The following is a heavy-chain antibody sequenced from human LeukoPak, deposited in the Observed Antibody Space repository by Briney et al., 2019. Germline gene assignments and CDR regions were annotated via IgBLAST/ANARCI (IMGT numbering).Heavy chain of an antibody. CDR3: ARGEHGTTWYVDY. V-gene: IGHV1-18*01. J-gene: IGHJ4*02. CDR1: GYTFTNYG. D-gene: IGHD6-13*01. Sequence: ASVKVSCKASGYTFTNYGISWVRQAPGQGLEWMGWISTYNGYTDYAQKLQGRVTMTSDTSTNTVYMELRSLRSDDTAVYYCARGEHGTTWYVDYWGQGTHVTVSS. CDR2: ISTYNGYT.